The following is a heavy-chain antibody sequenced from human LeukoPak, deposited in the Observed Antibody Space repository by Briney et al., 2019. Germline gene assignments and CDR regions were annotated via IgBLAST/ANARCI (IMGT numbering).Heavy chain of an antibody. J-gene: IGHJ4*02. CDR3: ARYKATEYCSGGSCYSYFDY. Sequence: SETLSLTCAVYGGSFSSYYWSWIRQPPGKGLEWIGEINHSGSTNYNPSLKSRVTISVDTSKNQFSLKLSSVTAADTAVYYCARYKATEYCSGGSCYSYFDYWGQGTLVTVS. V-gene: IGHV4-34*01. D-gene: IGHD2-15*01. CDR1: GGSFSSYY. CDR2: INHSGST.